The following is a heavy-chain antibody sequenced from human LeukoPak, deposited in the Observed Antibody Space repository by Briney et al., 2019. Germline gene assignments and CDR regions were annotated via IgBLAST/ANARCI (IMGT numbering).Heavy chain of an antibody. CDR3: AITTTHGAFDI. J-gene: IGHJ3*02. CDR1: GFTFSSYG. CDR2: ISYDGSNK. V-gene: IGHV3-30*03. D-gene: IGHD1-1*01. Sequence: GGSLRLSCAASGFTFSSYGMHWVRQAPGKGLEWVAVISYDGSNKYYADSVKGRFTISRDNSKNTLYLQMNSLRAEDTAVYYCAITTTHGAFDIWGQGTMVTVSS.